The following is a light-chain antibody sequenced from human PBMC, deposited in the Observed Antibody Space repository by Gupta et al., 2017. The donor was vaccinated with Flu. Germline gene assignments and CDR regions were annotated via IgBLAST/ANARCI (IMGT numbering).Light chain of an antibody. J-gene: IGLJ3*02. Sequence: VTISCSGSSSNIGTNTVNWYQQLPGTAPKLLIYSNNQRPSGVPDRFSGSKSGTSASLAISGLQSEDEADYYCAAWDDSLNGRGVFGGGTKLTVL. CDR3: AAWDDSLNGRGV. CDR2: SNN. V-gene: IGLV1-44*01. CDR1: SSNIGTNT.